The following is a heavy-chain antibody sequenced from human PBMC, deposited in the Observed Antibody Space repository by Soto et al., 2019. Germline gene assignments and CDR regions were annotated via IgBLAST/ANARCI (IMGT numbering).Heavy chain of an antibody. J-gene: IGHJ6*02. CDR2: ISYDGINT. CDR1: GFTFNTYP. CDR3: ARKGGVVPAARVAYYYGMDV. V-gene: IGHV3-30-3*01. D-gene: IGHD2-2*01. Sequence: QVRLVESGGGVVQPGRSLRLSCAASGFTFNTYPMHWVRQAPGKGLEWVGVISYDGINTYYTDSVKGRFTISRDNSKNTLYLQMNSLRAEDTAVYYCARKGGVVPAARVAYYYGMDVWGQGTTVTVSS.